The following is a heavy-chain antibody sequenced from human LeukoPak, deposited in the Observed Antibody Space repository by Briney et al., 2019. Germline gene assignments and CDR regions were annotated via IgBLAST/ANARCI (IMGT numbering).Heavy chain of an antibody. CDR1: GFTFSSYS. CDR2: ISSSSSYI. Sequence: GGSLRLSCAASGFTFSSYSMNWVRQAPGKGLEWVSSISSSSSYIYYADSVKGRFTISRDNAKNSLYLQMNSLRAEDTAVYYCARASPYGWPHYYYYYMDVWGKGTMVTVSS. J-gene: IGHJ6*03. D-gene: IGHD4-17*01. CDR3: ARASPYGWPHYYYYYMDV. V-gene: IGHV3-21*01.